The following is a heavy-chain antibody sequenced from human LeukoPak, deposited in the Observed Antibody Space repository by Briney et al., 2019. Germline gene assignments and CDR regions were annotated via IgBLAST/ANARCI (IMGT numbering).Heavy chain of an antibody. CDR1: GDSMSGYY. J-gene: IGHJ4*02. CDR3: ARQTPVRYYDFSHPNDY. D-gene: IGHD3-3*01. CDR2: IYSSGST. Sequence: SETLSLTCTVSGDSMSGYYWTWIRQPAGKGLEWIGRIYSSGSTHYNPSLKSRVTMSVDTSKNQFSLKLSSVTAADTAVYYCARQTPVRYYDFSHPNDYWGQGTLVTVSS. V-gene: IGHV4-4*07.